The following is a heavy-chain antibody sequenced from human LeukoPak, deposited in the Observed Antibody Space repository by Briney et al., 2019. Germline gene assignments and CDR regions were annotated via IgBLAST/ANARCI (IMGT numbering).Heavy chain of an antibody. CDR3: ARGGSSSDTFDL. CDR1: GFTFSRKD. CDR2: IGIVGDT. J-gene: IGHJ5*02. V-gene: IGHV3-13*01. D-gene: IGHD1-26*01. Sequence: GGSLRLSCAASGFTFSRKDMHWIRQATGRGLEWVSGIGIVGDTYYSDSVKGRFTISRESGKNSLYLQMNGLTAGDTAVYYCARGGSSSDTFDLWGQGALVTVSS.